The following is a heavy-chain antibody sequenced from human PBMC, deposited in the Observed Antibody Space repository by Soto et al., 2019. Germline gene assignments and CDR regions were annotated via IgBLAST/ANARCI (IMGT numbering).Heavy chain of an antibody. V-gene: IGHV4-39*01. J-gene: IGHJ5*02. D-gene: IGHD1-20*01. CDR1: CSSIRSSSFY. CDR2: IYYSGST. Sequence: SETLYLTCTISCSSIRSSSFYWGWNSQPPGKGLEWIGSIYYSGSTYYNPSLKSRVTISVDTSKNQFSLKLSSVTAADTAVYYCARHADRINWFDPWGQGTLVTVS. CDR3: ARHADRINWFDP.